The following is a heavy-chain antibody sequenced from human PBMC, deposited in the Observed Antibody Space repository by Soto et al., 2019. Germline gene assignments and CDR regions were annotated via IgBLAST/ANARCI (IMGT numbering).Heavy chain of an antibody. CDR2: VDTDGSST. D-gene: IGHD2-21*01. Sequence: EVQLVESGGGLVQPGGSLRLSCAASGFTFSTYWMHWVRQAPGKGLVWVSRVDTDGSSTSYADSVKGRFTISRDNAKNTMYLQMNSLRVEETAIYYCARIKVNGARDFDYWGQGTLVTVSS. J-gene: IGHJ4*02. CDR3: ARIKVNGARDFDY. V-gene: IGHV3-74*01. CDR1: GFTFSTYW.